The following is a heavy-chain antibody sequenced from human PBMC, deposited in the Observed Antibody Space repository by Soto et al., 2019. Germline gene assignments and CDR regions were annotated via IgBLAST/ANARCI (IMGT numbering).Heavy chain of an antibody. D-gene: IGHD3-3*01. J-gene: IGHJ6*02. V-gene: IGHV3-23*01. CDR3: AKASITSFGVPSMDV. CDR2: ISGSGGST. CDR1: GFTFSSYA. Sequence: GGSLRLSLAASGFTFSSYAMSWVRQAPGKGLEWVSAISGSGGSTYYADSVKGRFTISRDNSKNTLYLQMNSLRDEDTAVYYCAKASITSFGVPSMDVWGQGTTVTAP.